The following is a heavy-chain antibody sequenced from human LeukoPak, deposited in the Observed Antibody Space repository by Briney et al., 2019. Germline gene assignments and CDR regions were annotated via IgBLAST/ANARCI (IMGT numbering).Heavy chain of an antibody. Sequence: SVKVSCKASGGTFSSYAISWVRQAPGQGLEWMGGIIPIFGTANYAQKFQGRVTITADESTSTAYMELSSLRSEDTAVYYCARDRDYYGSHPTRFDPWGQGTLVTVSS. CDR3: ARDRDYYGSHPTRFDP. D-gene: IGHD3-10*01. CDR1: GGTFSSYA. CDR2: IIPIFGTA. J-gene: IGHJ5*02. V-gene: IGHV1-69*13.